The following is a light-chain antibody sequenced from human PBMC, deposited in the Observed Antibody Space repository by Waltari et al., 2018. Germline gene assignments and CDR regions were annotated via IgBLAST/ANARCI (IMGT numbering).Light chain of an antibody. CDR2: HAS. CDR1: QSVSSY. Sequence: EIVLTQSPGTVSLSPWDRATFSCWASQSVSSYLAWSQQKPGQAPRLLIYHASTRATGIPDRFSGSGSGTDFSLTISRLEPEDFAMYYCHQYVESPATFGQGTKVEIK. V-gene: IGKV3-20*01. CDR3: HQYVESPAT. J-gene: IGKJ1*01.